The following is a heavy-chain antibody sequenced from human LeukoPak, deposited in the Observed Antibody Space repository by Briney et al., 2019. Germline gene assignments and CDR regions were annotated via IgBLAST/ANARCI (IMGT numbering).Heavy chain of an antibody. CDR1: GCTFSNAL. Sequence: GGSLRLSCAASGCTFSNALMSWGRRAPAKGVEWVGRFKSKTDSGTTDYAAHVKGRFNISRDDSKNTPYLQMHSLKTEDTAVYYCTTDLHASGHKWSSDYWGQGTLVTVSS. CDR2: FKSKTDSGTT. V-gene: IGHV3-15*01. D-gene: IGHD5-12*01. CDR3: TTDLHASGHKWSSDY. J-gene: IGHJ4*02.